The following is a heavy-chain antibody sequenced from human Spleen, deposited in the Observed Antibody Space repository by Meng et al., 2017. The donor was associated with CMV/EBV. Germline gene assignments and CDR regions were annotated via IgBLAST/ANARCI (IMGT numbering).Heavy chain of an antibody. CDR1: GGSFSGYY. Sequence: GSLRLSCAVYGGSFSGYYWSWIRQPPGKGLEWIGEINHSGSTNDNASLKSRVTISVDTSKNQFSLKLSSVTAADTAVYYCARGTVLVGMDVWGQGTTVTVSS. V-gene: IGHV4-34*01. D-gene: IGHD2-8*01. CDR3: ARGTVLVGMDV. J-gene: IGHJ6*02. CDR2: INHSGST.